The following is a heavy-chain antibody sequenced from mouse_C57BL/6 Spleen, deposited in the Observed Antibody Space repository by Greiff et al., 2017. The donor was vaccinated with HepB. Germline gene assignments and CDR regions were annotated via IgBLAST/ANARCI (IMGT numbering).Heavy chain of an antibody. CDR3: ARGLGRKDFFDY. V-gene: IGHV1-4*01. Sequence: VQLQQSGAELARPGASVKMSCKASGYTFTSYTMHWVKQRPGQGLEWIGYINPSSGYTKYNQKFKDKATLTADTSSSTAYMQLSSLTSEDSAVYDCARGLGRKDFFDYWGQGTTLTVAS. J-gene: IGHJ2*01. CDR1: GYTFTSYT. CDR2: INPSSGYT. D-gene: IGHD4-1*01.